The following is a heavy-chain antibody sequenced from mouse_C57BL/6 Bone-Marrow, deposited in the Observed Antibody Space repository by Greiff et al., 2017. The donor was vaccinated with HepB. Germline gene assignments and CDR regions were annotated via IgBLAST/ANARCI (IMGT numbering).Heavy chain of an antibody. CDR3: TTDYGSLYWYFDV. V-gene: IGHV14-4*01. CDR2: IDPENGDT. CDR1: GFNIKDDY. Sequence: EVKVVESGAELVRPGASVKLSCTASGFNIKDDYMHWVKQRPEQGLEWIGWIDPENGDTEYASKFQGKATITADTSSNTAYLQLSSLTSEDTAVYYCTTDYGSLYWYFDVWGTGTTVTVSS. D-gene: IGHD1-1*01. J-gene: IGHJ1*03.